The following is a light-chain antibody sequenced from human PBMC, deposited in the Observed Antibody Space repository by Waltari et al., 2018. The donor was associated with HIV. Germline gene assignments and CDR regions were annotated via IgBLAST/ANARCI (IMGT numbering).Light chain of an antibody. CDR2: EDN. CDR1: ALPKKN. J-gene: IGLJ2*01. CDR3: YSTDSSGNHRGV. V-gene: IGLV3-10*01. Sequence: SYELTQPPSVPVSPGQTARITCSGDALPKKNPSWYQQKSAQAPVLVIYEDNKRPSGIPERFSGSSSGTMATLTISGAQVEDEADYYCYSTDSSGNHRGVFGGGTKLTVL.